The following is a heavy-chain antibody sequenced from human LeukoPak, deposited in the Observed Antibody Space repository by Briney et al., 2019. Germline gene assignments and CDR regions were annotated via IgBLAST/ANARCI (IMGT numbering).Heavy chain of an antibody. D-gene: IGHD4/OR15-4a*01. CDR2: IYNSGST. V-gene: IGHV4-59*08. CDR3: ARRQKLRGPRAGDAFDT. Sequence: PSETLSLTCAVSGGSISEYYWTWIRQPPGKGLEWIGYIYNSGSTNYNPSLKSRVTISVDTSKNQFSLNLSSMTAADTAVYYCARRQKLRGPRAGDAFDTWGQGTMVTVSS. CDR1: GGSISEYY. J-gene: IGHJ3*02.